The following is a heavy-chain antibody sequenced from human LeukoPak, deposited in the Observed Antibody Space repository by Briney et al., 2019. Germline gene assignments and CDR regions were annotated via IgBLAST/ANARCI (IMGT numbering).Heavy chain of an antibody. CDR2: ISGSGGST. CDR1: GFIFSSYA. CDR3: AKETNYYDSSGPLDY. J-gene: IGHJ4*02. D-gene: IGHD3-22*01. Sequence: PGGSLRLSCAASGFIFSSYAMSWVRQAPGKGLEGVTAISGSGGSTYYADSVKGRFTISRDNSKNTLYLQMNSLRAEDTAVYYCAKETNYYDSSGPLDYWGQGTLVTVSS. V-gene: IGHV3-23*01.